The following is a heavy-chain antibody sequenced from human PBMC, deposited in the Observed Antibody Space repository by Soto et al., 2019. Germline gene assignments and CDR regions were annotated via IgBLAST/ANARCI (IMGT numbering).Heavy chain of an antibody. Sequence: GGSLRLSCAASGFTFSSYSLNWVRQAPGKGLEWVSYISSSSSTIFYADSVKGRFTISRDNAKISLYLQMNSLRAEDTAVYYCARAQYGDYILDVWGKGTTVTVSS. CDR1: GFTFSSYS. J-gene: IGHJ6*04. V-gene: IGHV3-48*01. CDR3: ARAQYGDYILDV. CDR2: ISSSSSTI. D-gene: IGHD4-17*01.